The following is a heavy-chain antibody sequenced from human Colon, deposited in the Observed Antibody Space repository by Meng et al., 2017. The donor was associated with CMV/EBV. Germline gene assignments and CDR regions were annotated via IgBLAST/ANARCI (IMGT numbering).Heavy chain of an antibody. D-gene: IGHD6-19*01. CDR3: AKSERQWLALWFDY. CDR1: GFTFSSYA. V-gene: IGHV3-23*01. J-gene: IGHJ4*02. Sequence: GESLKISCAASGFTFSSYAMSWVRQAPGKGLEWVSAISGSGGSTYYADSVKGRFTISRDNSKNTLYLQMNSLRAEDTAVYYCAKSERQWLALWFDYWGQGTLVTVSS. CDR2: ISGSGGST.